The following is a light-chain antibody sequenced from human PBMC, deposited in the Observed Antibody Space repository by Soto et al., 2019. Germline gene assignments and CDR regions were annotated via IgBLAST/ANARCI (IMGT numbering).Light chain of an antibody. CDR1: QSVSGSY. J-gene: IGKJ1*01. CDR2: GAS. CDR3: QQYGSSPET. V-gene: IGKV3-20*01. Sequence: EIVLTQSPGTLSLSPGGRATLSCRASQSVSGSYLAWYQQKPGQAPRLLIYGASSRATGIPDRFSGSGSGTDFTLTISRLEPEDFAVYYCQQYGSSPETCGQGTKLEIK.